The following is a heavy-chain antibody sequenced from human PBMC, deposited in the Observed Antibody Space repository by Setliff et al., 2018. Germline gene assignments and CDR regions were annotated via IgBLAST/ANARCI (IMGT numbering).Heavy chain of an antibody. CDR3: AKDIVVVPAATFDFWSGSYYMDV. Sequence: GESLRLSCAASGFTFSSYSMNWVRQAPGKGLEWVSSISSSSSYIYYADSVKGRFTISRDNAKNSLYLQMNSLRAEDTAVYYGAKDIVVVPAATFDFWSGSYYMDVWGKGTTDTVSS. CDR2: ISSSSSYI. D-gene: IGHD2-2*01. J-gene: IGHJ6*03. V-gene: IGHV3-21*01. CDR1: GFTFSSYS.